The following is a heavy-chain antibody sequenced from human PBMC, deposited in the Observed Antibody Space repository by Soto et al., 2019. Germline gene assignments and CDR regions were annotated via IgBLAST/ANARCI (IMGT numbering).Heavy chain of an antibody. CDR3: AAGRSGWNDYYYYYMDV. D-gene: IGHD1-1*01. J-gene: IGHJ6*03. Sequence: QMQLVQSGPEVKKPGTSVKVSCKASGFTFTSSAMQWVRQARGQRLEWIGWIVVGSGNTNYAQKFQERVTITGDMSKSTAYMELSSLRSEDKAVYYCAAGRSGWNDYYYYYMDVWGKGTTVTVSS. CDR1: GFTFTSSA. CDR2: IVVGSGNT. V-gene: IGHV1-58*02.